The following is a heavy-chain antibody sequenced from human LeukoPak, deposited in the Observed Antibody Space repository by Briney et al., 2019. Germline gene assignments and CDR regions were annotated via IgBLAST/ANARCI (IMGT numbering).Heavy chain of an antibody. V-gene: IGHV3-23*01. CDR1: RFTFSSYA. Sequence: GGSLRLSCAASRFTFSSYAMSWVRQAPGKGLEWVSAISGSGGSTYYADSVKGRFTISRDNSKNTLYLQMNSLRAEDTAVYYCAKGIPLWFGEPLDYWGPGTLVNVSS. CDR3: AKGIPLWFGEPLDY. D-gene: IGHD3-10*01. J-gene: IGHJ4*02. CDR2: ISGSGGST.